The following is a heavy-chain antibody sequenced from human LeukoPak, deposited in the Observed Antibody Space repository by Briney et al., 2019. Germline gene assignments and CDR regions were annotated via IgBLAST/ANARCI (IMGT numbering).Heavy chain of an antibody. V-gene: IGHV1-18*01. D-gene: IGHD3-10*01. CDR3: ARANGRNYYGSGSWFDP. J-gene: IGHJ5*02. Sequence: ASVKVSCKASGYTFTSYGISWVRQAPGQGLEWMGWISAYNGNTNYAQKLQGRVTMTTDTSTSTAYMELRSLRSDDTAVYYCARANGRNYYGSGSWFDPWGQGTLVTVSS. CDR2: ISAYNGNT. CDR1: GYTFTSYG.